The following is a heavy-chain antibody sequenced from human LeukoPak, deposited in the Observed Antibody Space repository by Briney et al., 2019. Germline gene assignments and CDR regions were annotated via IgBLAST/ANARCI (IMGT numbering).Heavy chain of an antibody. V-gene: IGHV3-7*01. Sequence: GGSLRLSCAASGFTFSSYWMSWVRQAPGKGREWVANIKRDGSEKYYVDSVKGRFTISRDNANNSLYLQINSLRAEDTAVYYCARSPGMNTGSYEDYFDYWGQGTLVTVSS. CDR2: IKRDGSEK. CDR1: GFTFSSYW. J-gene: IGHJ4*02. D-gene: IGHD1-26*01. CDR3: ARSPGMNTGSYEDYFDY.